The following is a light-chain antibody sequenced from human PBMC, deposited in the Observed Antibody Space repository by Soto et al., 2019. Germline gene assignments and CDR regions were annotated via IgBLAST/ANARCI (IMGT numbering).Light chain of an antibody. J-gene: IGKJ1*01. CDR3: QQYGSSPRT. V-gene: IGKV3-20*01. Sequence: EIVLTQSPGTLSLSPGERATLSCRASQSVSSSYLAWYQQKPGQAPRLLIYGASSRATGIPDRFSGSGSGTDSTLTLSRLEPEEFPVYYCQQYGSSPRTFGQGTKVDIK. CDR1: QSVSSSY. CDR2: GAS.